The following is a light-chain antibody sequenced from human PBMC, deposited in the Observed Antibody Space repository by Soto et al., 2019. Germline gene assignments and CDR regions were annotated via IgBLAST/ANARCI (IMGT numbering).Light chain of an antibody. V-gene: IGKV4-1*01. CDR2: LAS. CDR1: QSILYSSNNKNY. CDR3: QEYYSIPLT. J-gene: IGKJ4*01. Sequence: DIVMTQSPDSLAVSLGERATINCKSSQSILYSSNNKNYLAWYQQKPGQPPKLLIYLASTRESRVPDQFSGSGPGADFSLTISSLQAEDAAVYYCQEYYSIPLTFGGGKKVEMK.